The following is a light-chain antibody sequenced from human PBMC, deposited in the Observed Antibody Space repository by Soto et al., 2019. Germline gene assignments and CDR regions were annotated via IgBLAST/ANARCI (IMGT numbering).Light chain of an antibody. V-gene: IGKV1-5*03. CDR3: QQYNSYSPT. J-gene: IGKJ1*01. CDR1: QSITNW. Sequence: DIQVTQSPSTLSASVGDRVTITCRASQSITNWLAWYQQKPGKAPKFLIYKASNLESGVPSRFSGSGSGTDFTLTISSLHPDDFATYYCQQYNSYSPTFGQGTRVEIK. CDR2: KAS.